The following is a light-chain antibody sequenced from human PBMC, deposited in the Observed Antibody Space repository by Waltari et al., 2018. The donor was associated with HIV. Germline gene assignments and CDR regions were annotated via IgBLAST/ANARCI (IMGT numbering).Light chain of an antibody. V-gene: IGLV1-44*01. J-gene: IGLJ2*01. CDR1: SSNIGSNT. Sequence: QSVLTQPPSASGTPGQRVTISCSGSSSNIGSNTVSWYRQLPGTAPKLLIYNNNERPSGVPDRFSGSTSGTSASLAISGLQSESEADYYCAAWDDSLNGVVFGGGTKLTVL. CDR3: AAWDDSLNGVV. CDR2: NNN.